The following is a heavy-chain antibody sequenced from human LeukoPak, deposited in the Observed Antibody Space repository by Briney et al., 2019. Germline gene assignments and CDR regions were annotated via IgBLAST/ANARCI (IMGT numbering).Heavy chain of an antibody. Sequence: PSETLSLTCTVSGYSISSGYYWGWIRQPPGKGLEWIGSIYHSGSTYYNPSLKSRVTISVDTSKNQFSLKLSSVTAADTAVYYCARGPDSYGYFGPYFDYWGQGTLVTVSS. CDR3: ARGPDSYGYFGPYFDY. CDR2: IYHSGST. J-gene: IGHJ4*02. D-gene: IGHD5-18*01. CDR1: GYSISSGYY. V-gene: IGHV4-38-2*02.